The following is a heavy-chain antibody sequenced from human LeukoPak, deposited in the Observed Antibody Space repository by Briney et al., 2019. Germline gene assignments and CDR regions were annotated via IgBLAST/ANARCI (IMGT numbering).Heavy chain of an antibody. CDR2: IYYSGST. J-gene: IGHJ4*02. D-gene: IGHD5-18*01. CDR3: AREGDSYGFDY. CDR1: GGSISNFY. Sequence: SETLSLTCTVSGGSISNFYWNWIRQPPGKGLEWIEYIYYSGSTNYNPSLKSRVTISVDTSKNQFSLKLSSVTAADTAVYYCAREGDSYGFDYWGQGTLVTVSS. V-gene: IGHV4-59*01.